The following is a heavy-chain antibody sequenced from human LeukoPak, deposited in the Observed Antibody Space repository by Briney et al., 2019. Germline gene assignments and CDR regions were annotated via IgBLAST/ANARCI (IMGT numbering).Heavy chain of an antibody. Sequence: SETLSLTCAVYGGSCDDYYCSWLRQPPGKGLEWIGEIHPSGIFYYNSSLLSRVTISIDTSMSQFSLRLTSVTAADTAFYYCARGRDRSKAGDHWGQGSLVTVSS. CDR2: IHPSGIF. J-gene: IGHJ4*02. D-gene: IGHD5-24*01. CDR1: GGSCDDYY. CDR3: ARGRDRSKAGDH. V-gene: IGHV4-34*01.